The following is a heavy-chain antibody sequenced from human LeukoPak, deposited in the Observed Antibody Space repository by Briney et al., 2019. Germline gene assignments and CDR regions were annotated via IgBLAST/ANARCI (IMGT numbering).Heavy chain of an antibody. CDR2: IDPSDSYT. Sequence: GESLKISCKGSGYSFTSYWISWVRQMPGKGLEWMGRIDPSDSYTNYSPSFQGHVTISADKSISTACLQWSSLKASDTAMYYCARHGPYGSGSYYDYGMDVWGKGTRSPSPQ. CDR1: GYSFTSYW. CDR3: ARHGPYGSGSYYDYGMDV. D-gene: IGHD3-10*01. V-gene: IGHV5-10-1*01. J-gene: IGHJ6*04.